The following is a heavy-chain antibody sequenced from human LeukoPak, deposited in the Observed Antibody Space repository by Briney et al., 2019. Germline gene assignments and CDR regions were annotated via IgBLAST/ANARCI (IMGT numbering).Heavy chain of an antibody. Sequence: GGSLRLSCAASGFTFSDYYMSWIRQAPGKGLEWVSYISSSGSTIYYADSVKGRFTISRDNSKNTLYLQMNSLRAEDTAVYYCAKDEYYDFWSGSHFDYWGQGTLVTVSS. CDR1: GFTFSDYY. CDR2: ISSSGSTI. CDR3: AKDEYYDFWSGSHFDY. D-gene: IGHD3-3*01. V-gene: IGHV3-11*04. J-gene: IGHJ4*02.